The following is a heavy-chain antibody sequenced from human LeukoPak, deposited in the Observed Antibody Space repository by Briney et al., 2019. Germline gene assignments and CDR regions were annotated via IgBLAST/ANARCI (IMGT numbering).Heavy chain of an antibody. D-gene: IGHD3-22*01. CDR2: IYYSGST. Sequence: SETLSLTCTVSGGSISSSSYFWGWIRQPPGKGLEWIGSIYYSGSTYYNPSLKSRVTISVDTSKNQFSLKLSSVTAADTAVYYCATMFYSSGRRQWFDPWGQGTLVTVSS. CDR3: ATMFYSSGRRQWFDP. CDR1: GGSISSSSYF. V-gene: IGHV4-39*01. J-gene: IGHJ5*02.